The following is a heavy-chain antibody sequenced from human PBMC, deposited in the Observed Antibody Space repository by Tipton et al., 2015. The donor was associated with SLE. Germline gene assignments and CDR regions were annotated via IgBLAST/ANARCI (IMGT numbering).Heavy chain of an antibody. D-gene: IGHD6-19*01. J-gene: IGHJ4*02. CDR1: AGSISGYF. Sequence: GLVKPSETLSLTCTVSAGSISGYFWTWIRQSPGKALEWIGYIYFDGNSNGRGNYNPSLKSRVTMSVDPSKMQFSLNLNSVTAADTALYFCARGVAERLGLDFWGQGSLVTVSS. CDR3: ARGVAERLGLDF. CDR2: IYFDGNSNGRG. V-gene: IGHV4-59*01.